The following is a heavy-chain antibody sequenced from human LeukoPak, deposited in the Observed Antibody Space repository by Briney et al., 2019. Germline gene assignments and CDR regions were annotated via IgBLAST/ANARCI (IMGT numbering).Heavy chain of an antibody. CDR3: AKGRGTVTIKTIDY. V-gene: IGHV3-30*18. CDR1: GFTFSSYG. Sequence: GGSLRLSCAASGFTFSSYGMHWVRQAPGKGLEWVAVISYDGSNKYYADSVKGRFTISRDNSKNTLYLQMNSLRAEDTAVYYCAKGRGTVTIKTIDYWGQGTLVTVSS. J-gene: IGHJ4*02. CDR2: ISYDGSNK. D-gene: IGHD4-11*01.